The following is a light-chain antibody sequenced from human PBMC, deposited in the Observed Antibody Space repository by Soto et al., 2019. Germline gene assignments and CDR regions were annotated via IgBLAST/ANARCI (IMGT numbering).Light chain of an antibody. CDR3: MQALQTSYT. J-gene: IGKJ2*01. CDR1: QSLLHSNGYNY. CDR2: LGS. Sequence: IVMTQSPLPLPVTPGEPASISCRSSQSLLHSNGYNYLDWYLQKPGQSPQLLIYLGSNRASGVPDRFSGSGSGTDFTLKISRVEAEDVGVYYCMQALQTSYTFGQGTKVDIK. V-gene: IGKV2-28*01.